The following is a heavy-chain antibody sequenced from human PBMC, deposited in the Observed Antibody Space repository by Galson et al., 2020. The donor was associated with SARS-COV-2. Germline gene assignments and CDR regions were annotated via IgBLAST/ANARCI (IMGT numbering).Heavy chain of an antibody. J-gene: IGHJ6*02. Sequence: GGSLRLSCAASGFTFRSYAMYWVRQAPGKRLEWVALTSYDGSNEYYGDSVKGRFTISRDNSKNTLYLQMNSLRAEDTAAYYCARAHYDAYYFGMDVWGQGTTVTVSS. CDR2: TSYDGSNE. CDR1: GFTFRSYA. CDR3: ARAHYDAYYFGMDV. D-gene: IGHD5-12*01. V-gene: IGHV3-30-3*01.